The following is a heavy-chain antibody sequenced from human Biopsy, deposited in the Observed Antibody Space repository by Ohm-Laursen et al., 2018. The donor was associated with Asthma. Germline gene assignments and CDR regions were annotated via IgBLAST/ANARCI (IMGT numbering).Heavy chain of an antibody. CDR2: ISYDGNHK. V-gene: IGHV3-30*18. CDR3: AKRRGYSGHDNDY. CDR1: GFSFDDCA. Sequence: SLRLSCAASGFSFDDCAMHWVRQAPGKGLEWVAVISYDGNHKFYEDSVKGRFTISRDNSKNTLYLQMNSLRTEDTAVYHCAKRRGYSGHDNDYWGQGTLVIVSS. J-gene: IGHJ4*02. D-gene: IGHD5-12*01.